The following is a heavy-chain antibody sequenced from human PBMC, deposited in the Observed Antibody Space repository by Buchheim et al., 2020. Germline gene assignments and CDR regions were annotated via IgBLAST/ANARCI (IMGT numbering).Heavy chain of an antibody. CDR2: INPKTGGT. CDR3: VPSNDYYYFDY. CDR1: GYTFTGYY. Sequence: QVQLVQSGADVKKPGASVKVSCKASGYTFTGYYMHWVRQAPGQRLEWMGRINPKTGGTNYAQKFQGRVTMTRDTSITTAYMELSRLRSDDTAVYYCVPSNDYYYFDYWGQGTL. J-gene: IGHJ4*02. V-gene: IGHV1-2*06. D-gene: IGHD3-22*01.